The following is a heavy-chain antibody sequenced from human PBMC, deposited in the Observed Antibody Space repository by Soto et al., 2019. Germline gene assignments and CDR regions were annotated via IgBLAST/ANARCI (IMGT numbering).Heavy chain of an antibody. Sequence: GGSLRLSCAASGFTFSTYAMSWVRQAPGKGLEWVSAISGSGSSTYYADSVKGRFTISRDNSKKTLYLQMNSLRAEDTAVYYCAKVEQQLILGAIDYWGQGTLVTVSS. V-gene: IGHV3-23*01. CDR3: AKVEQQLILGAIDY. CDR2: ISGSGSST. D-gene: IGHD6-13*01. J-gene: IGHJ4*02. CDR1: GFTFSTYA.